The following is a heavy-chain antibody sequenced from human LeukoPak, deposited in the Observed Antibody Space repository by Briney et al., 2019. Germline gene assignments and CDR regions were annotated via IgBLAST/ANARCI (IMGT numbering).Heavy chain of an antibody. J-gene: IGHJ4*02. D-gene: IGHD6-6*01. Sequence: GASVKVSCTASGYTFTSYDINWVRQATGQGLEWMGWMNPNSGNTGYAQKFQGRVTITRNTSISTAYMELSSLRSEDTAVYYCARGRAIRYSSSFDYWGQGTLVTVSS. V-gene: IGHV1-8*03. CDR1: GYTFTSYD. CDR3: ARGRAIRYSSSFDY. CDR2: MNPNSGNT.